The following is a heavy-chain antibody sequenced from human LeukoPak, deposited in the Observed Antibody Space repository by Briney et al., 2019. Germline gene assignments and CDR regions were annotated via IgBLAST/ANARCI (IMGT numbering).Heavy chain of an antibody. CDR2: ISSSSSYI. D-gene: IGHD4-17*01. CDR1: GFTFSSYS. Sequence: GGSLRLSCAASGFTFSSYSMNWVRQAPGKGLEWVSSISSSSSYIYYADSVKGRFTISRDNAKNSVYLQMSSLRTEDTAVYYCAKDTQPTGDYNMDVWGKGTTVTISS. V-gene: IGHV3-21*01. J-gene: IGHJ6*03. CDR3: AKDTQPTGDYNMDV.